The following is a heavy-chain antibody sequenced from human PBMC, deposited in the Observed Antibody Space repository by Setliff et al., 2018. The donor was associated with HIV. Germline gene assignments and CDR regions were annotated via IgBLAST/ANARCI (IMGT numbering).Heavy chain of an antibody. J-gene: IGHJ4*02. V-gene: IGHV3-21*01. CDR3: ARDWRHGYDLNFDY. D-gene: IGHD5-12*01. CDR1: GLTLSSFA. Sequence: GGSLRLSCVASGLTLSSFAINWVRQAPGKGLEWLAGISNTGSSTYYGDSVKGRFTISRDNAKNSLYLQMNSLRAEDTAMYYCARDWRHGYDLNFDYWGQGTLVTVSS. CDR2: ISNTGSST.